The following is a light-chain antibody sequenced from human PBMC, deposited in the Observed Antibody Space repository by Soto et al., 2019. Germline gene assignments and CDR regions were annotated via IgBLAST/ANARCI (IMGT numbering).Light chain of an antibody. V-gene: IGKV3-20*01. CDR3: QQYDRSPPWT. Sequence: EIVLTQSPGTLSLSPGERATLSCRASQSVSSSFLAWYQQKPGQAPRLLIYGASSRASGIPDRFIGSGSVTVFALTISRLEPEDFAVYYCQQYDRSPPWTFCQVTKVEIK. CDR1: QSVSSSF. J-gene: IGKJ1*01. CDR2: GAS.